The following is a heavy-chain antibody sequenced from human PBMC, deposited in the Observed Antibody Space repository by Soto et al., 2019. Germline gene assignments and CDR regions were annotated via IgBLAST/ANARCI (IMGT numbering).Heavy chain of an antibody. J-gene: IGHJ6*02. CDR3: ARDRTPAAAGLVAMDV. D-gene: IGHD2-2*01. CDR2: IHHGGST. V-gene: IGHV4-4*02. CDR1: GGSISSDNW. Sequence: PSETLSLTCGVSGGSISSDNWWSWVRQPPGKGLQWIGEIHHGGSTIYDPSLRSRVTLSADKSKNHFSLKLSSLTAADTAVYYCARDRTPAAAGLVAMDVWGQGTTVTVSS.